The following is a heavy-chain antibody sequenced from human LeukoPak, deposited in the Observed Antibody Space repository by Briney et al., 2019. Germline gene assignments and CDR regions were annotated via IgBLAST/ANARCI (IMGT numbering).Heavy chain of an antibody. V-gene: IGHV3-23*01. Sequence: QTGGSLRLSCAASGFTFSSYGMHWIRQAPGKGLEWVSAISGSGGSTYYADSVKGRFTISRDNSKNTLYLQMNSLRAEDTAVYYCAKFAGILTGYPYDYWGQGTLVTVSS. CDR3: AKFAGILTGYPYDY. CDR1: GFTFSSYG. D-gene: IGHD3-9*01. CDR2: ISGSGGST. J-gene: IGHJ4*02.